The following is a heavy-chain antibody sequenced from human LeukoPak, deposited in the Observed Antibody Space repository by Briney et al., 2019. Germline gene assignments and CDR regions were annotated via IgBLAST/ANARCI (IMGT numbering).Heavy chain of an antibody. V-gene: IGHV1-69*13. D-gene: IGHD1-26*01. Sequence: SVKVSCKASGGTFISDAISWVRQAPGQWLEWMGWIIPIFGTANYAQKFQGRVTITADESTSTAYTELSSLRSEDTAVYYCARDRESYSGSYYDFDYWGQGTLVTVSS. J-gene: IGHJ4*02. CDR2: IIPIFGTA. CDR1: GGTFISDA. CDR3: ARDRESYSGSYYDFDY.